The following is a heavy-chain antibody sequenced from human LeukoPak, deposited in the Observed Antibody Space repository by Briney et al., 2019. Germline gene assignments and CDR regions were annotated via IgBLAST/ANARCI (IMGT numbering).Heavy chain of an antibody. CDR1: GFTFASYA. D-gene: IGHD3-22*01. V-gene: IGHV3-23*01. Sequence: GGSLRLSRAASGFTFASYAMSWVRQAPGKGLEWVSAIGANGVSTYYADSVKGRFTISRDNSMNTLYLRMSSLRPEDTAVYYCAKDQSGNSQYYYDSSGSWGAFDIWGQGTMVKVSS. J-gene: IGHJ3*02. CDR2: IGANGVST. CDR3: AKDQSGNSQYYYDSSGSWGAFDI.